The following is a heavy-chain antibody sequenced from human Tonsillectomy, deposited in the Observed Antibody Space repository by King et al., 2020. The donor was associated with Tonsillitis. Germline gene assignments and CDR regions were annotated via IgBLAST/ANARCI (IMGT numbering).Heavy chain of an antibody. V-gene: IGHV1-46*03. CDR2: IYPSGGSA. CDR3: ARDPGGTSIKATGAGMDV. J-gene: IGHJ6*02. Sequence: QLVQSGAEVKKPGASVKVSCKASGYTFSNSYMHWVRQAPGQGLEWMGKIYPSGGSARYARKFQERVTMTSDTSSGTVYVELSSLRSEETAVYYCARDPGGTSIKATGAGMDVWGQGTAVTVSS. D-gene: IGHD6-13*01. CDR1: GYTFSNSY.